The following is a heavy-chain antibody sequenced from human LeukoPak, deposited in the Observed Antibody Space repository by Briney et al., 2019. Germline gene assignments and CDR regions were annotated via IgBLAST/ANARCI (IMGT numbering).Heavy chain of an antibody. Sequence: GASVKVSCKASGYTLTGYYMHWVRQAPGQGLEWMGWINPNSGGTNYAQKFQGRVTITRDTSISTSYMELSRLRSDDTAVYYCARGIVVVPAAIDYWGQGTLVTVSS. D-gene: IGHD2-2*02. CDR1: GYTLTGYY. V-gene: IGHV1-2*02. J-gene: IGHJ4*02. CDR2: INPNSGGT. CDR3: ARGIVVVPAAIDY.